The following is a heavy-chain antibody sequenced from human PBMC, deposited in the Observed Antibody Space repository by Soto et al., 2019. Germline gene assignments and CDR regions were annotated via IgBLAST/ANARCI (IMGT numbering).Heavy chain of an antibody. Sequence: QVQLVESGGGVVQPGRSLRLSCAASGFTFSNYAMHWVRQAPGKGLEWVAVISYDGSNEYYADSVKGRFTIARDSSKKTVHLQMNSLRPEDTAVYYCAKDSEYSGYDPFRWCQGTLVSVSS. CDR3: AKDSEYSGYDPFR. V-gene: IGHV3-30*18. CDR1: GFTFSNYA. CDR2: ISYDGSNE. D-gene: IGHD5-12*01. J-gene: IGHJ4*02.